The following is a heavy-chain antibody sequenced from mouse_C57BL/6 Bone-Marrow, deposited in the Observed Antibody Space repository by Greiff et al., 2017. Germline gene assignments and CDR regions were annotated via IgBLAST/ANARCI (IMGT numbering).Heavy chain of an antibody. D-gene: IGHD2-4*01. V-gene: IGHV1-59*01. CDR2: IDPSDSYT. CDR3: ARDYDYDPYYFDY. J-gene: IGHJ2*01. CDR1: GYTFTSYW. Sequence: QVQLQQPGAELVRPGTSVKLSCKASGYTFTSYWMHWVKQRPGQGLEWIGVIDPSDSYTNYNQKFKGKATLTVDTSSSTANMQLSSLTSENSAVYDCARDYDYDPYYFDYWGQGTTLTVSS.